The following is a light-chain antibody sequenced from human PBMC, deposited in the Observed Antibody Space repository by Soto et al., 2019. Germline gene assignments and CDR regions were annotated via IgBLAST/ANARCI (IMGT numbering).Light chain of an antibody. CDR2: WAS. CDR1: QSVLLRSNSRNY. Sequence: DNVMTQSPDSLAVSLGERVTINCKSSQSVLLRSNSRNYLSWYQQKSGQPPKLLIKWASTRESGVPDRFSGSGSGTDFTLTISRLQAEDVATYYCHQYYHALWTFGQGTKVEIK. J-gene: IGKJ1*01. V-gene: IGKV4-1*01. CDR3: HQYYHALWT.